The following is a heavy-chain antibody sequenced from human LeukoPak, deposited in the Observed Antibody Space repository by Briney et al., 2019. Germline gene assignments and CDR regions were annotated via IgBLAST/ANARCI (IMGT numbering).Heavy chain of an antibody. CDR1: GYTFTSYD. J-gene: IGHJ6*02. CDR2: MNPTSGKA. CDR3: ARDFFDGHGYTFYYYGMDV. D-gene: IGHD3-22*01. Sequence: WASVKVSCKASGYTFTSYDINWVRQATGQGLEWMGWMNPTSGKAGFAQRFQGRVSMTRNISISTAYMELSSLRSEDTAVYYCARDFFDGHGYTFYYYGMDVWGQGTTVTVSS. V-gene: IGHV1-8*02.